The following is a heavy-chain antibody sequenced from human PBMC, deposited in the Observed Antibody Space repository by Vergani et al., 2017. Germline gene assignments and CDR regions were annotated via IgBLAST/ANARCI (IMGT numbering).Heavy chain of an antibody. J-gene: IGHJ4*02. CDR3: ARLGYYYDSSGYSLDY. CDR2: IYPGDSDT. D-gene: IGHD3-22*01. Sequence: EVQLVQSGAEVKKPGESLKISCKGSGYSFTSYWIGWVRQMPGKGLAWRGIIYPGDSDTRYSPSFQGQVTISADKSISTAYLQWSSLKASDTAMYYCARLGYYYDSSGYSLDYWGQGTLVTVSS. CDR1: GYSFTSYW. V-gene: IGHV5-51*01.